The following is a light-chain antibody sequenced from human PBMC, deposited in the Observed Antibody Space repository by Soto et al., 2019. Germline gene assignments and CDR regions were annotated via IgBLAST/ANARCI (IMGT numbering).Light chain of an antibody. CDR2: GVS. J-gene: IGKJ1*01. CDR3: QQYGTSPRT. Sequence: EIVLTQSPGTLSLSPGERATLSCRASQSVRSSYLAWYQQKLGQAPRLLIYGVSNRATGIPDRCSGSGSGTDFTLTISRLESEDFAVYYCQQYGTSPRTFGQGTKLEIK. CDR1: QSVRSSY. V-gene: IGKV3-20*01.